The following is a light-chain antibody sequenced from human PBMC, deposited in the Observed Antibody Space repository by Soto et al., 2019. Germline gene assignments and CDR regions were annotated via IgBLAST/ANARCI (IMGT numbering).Light chain of an antibody. Sequence: EIVLTQSPGTLSLSPGDRATLSCRANQSVSTNYLAWYQQKSGQAPRLLIYAASSRTSGISDRFSGSGSGTDFTLTISRLEPEDFAVYYCQQYNDWPRGYTFGQGTKLEIK. CDR1: QSVSTNY. CDR3: QQYNDWPRGYT. CDR2: AAS. J-gene: IGKJ2*01. V-gene: IGKV3-20*01.